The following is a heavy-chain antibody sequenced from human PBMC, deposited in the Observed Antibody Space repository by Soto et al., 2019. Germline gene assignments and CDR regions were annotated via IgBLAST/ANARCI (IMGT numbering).Heavy chain of an antibody. J-gene: IGHJ4*02. Sequence: GGSLRLSCAASGFTFSSYGMHWVRQAPGKGLEWVAVIWYDGSNKYYADSVKGRFTISRDNSKNTLYLQMNSLRAEDTAVYYCARDPLCSGGSCYGSFFDYWGQGTLVTVSS. CDR2: IWYDGSNK. V-gene: IGHV3-33*01. D-gene: IGHD2-15*01. CDR3: ARDPLCSGGSCYGSFFDY. CDR1: GFTFSSYG.